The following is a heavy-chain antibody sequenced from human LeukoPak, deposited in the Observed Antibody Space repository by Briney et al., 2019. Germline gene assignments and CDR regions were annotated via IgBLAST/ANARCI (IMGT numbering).Heavy chain of an antibody. J-gene: IGHJ4*02. CDR3: AKLDSSGYYYFDY. D-gene: IGHD3-22*01. CDR2: ISGSGGRT. Sequence: PGGSLRLSCAASGFTFNNYAMSWVRQAPGKGLEWVSAISGSGGRTYYADSVKGRFTISRDNSKNTLYLQMNSLRAEDTAVYYCAKLDSSGYYYFDYWGQGTLVTVSS. CDR1: GFTFNNYA. V-gene: IGHV3-23*01.